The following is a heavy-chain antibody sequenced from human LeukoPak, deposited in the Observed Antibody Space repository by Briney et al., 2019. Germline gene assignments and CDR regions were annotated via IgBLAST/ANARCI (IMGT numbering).Heavy chain of an antibody. J-gene: IGHJ3*02. CDR2: IWYDGSNE. CDR1: GFTFSSYG. V-gene: IGHV3-33*01. CDR3: ASGYSSSWYRDDAFDI. D-gene: IGHD6-13*01. Sequence: PGGSLRLSCAASGFTFSSYGMHWVRQAPGKGLEWVAVIWYDGSNEYYADSVKGRFTISRDNSKNTLYLQMNSLRAEDTAVYYCASGYSSSWYRDDAFDIWGQGTMVTVSS.